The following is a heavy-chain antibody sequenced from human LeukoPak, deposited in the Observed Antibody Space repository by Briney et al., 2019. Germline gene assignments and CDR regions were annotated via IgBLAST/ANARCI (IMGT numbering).Heavy chain of an antibody. V-gene: IGHV4-59*01. D-gene: IGHD3-9*01. CDR1: GGSISSYY. CDR3: ARSVHYDILTGYFDY. J-gene: IGHJ4*02. Sequence: PSETLSLTCTVSGGSISSYYWSWIRQPPGKGLEGLGYIYYSGSTNYNPSLKSRVTVSVDTSKNQFALKLSSVTAADTAVYYCARSVHYDILTGYFDYWGQGTLVTVSS. CDR2: IYYSGST.